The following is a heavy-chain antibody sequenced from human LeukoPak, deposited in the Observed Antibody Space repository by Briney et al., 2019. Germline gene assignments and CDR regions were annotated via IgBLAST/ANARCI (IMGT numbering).Heavy chain of an antibody. CDR3: ARSNQADDY. D-gene: IGHD1-14*01. CDR1: GFTFSSYW. CDR2: INPDGSSI. V-gene: IGHV3-74*01. Sequence: PGGSPRLSCAASGFTFSSYWMHWLHQVPGKGLVWVSRINPDGSSITYADSVKGRFTISRDNAKNTLYLQMDSLRAEDTGVYYCARSNQADDYWGQGTLVTVSS. J-gene: IGHJ4*02.